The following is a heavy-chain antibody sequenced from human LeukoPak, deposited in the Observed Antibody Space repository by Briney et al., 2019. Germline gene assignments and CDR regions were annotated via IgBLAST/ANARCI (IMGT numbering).Heavy chain of an antibody. CDR3: AREGPRGNSQFDY. D-gene: IGHD2/OR15-2a*01. V-gene: IGHV3-30*04. CDR1: GFTFSSYA. Sequence: GGSLRLSCAASGFTFSSYAMHWVRQAPGKGLEWVAVISDDGSNKYYADSVKGRLTISRDNSKDTLFLQMNSLRAEDTAVYYCAREGPRGNSQFDYWGQGTLVTVSS. CDR2: ISDDGSNK. J-gene: IGHJ4*02.